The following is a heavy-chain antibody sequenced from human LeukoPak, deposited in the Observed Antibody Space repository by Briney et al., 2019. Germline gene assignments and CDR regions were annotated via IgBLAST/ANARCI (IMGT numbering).Heavy chain of an antibody. CDR2: IKQDGSEK. Sequence: PGGSLRLSCAASGFTFSSYGMHWVRQAPGKGLEWVANIKQDGSEKYYVDSVKGRFTISRDNAKNSLYLQMNGLRAEDTAVYYCAELGITMIGGVWGKGTTVTISS. D-gene: IGHD3-10*02. V-gene: IGHV3-7*01. J-gene: IGHJ6*04. CDR3: AELGITMIGGV. CDR1: GFTFSSYG.